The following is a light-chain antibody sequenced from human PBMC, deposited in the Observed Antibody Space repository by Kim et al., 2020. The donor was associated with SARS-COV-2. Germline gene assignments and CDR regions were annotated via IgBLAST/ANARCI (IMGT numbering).Light chain of an antibody. CDR1: QSVGSRN. J-gene: IGKJ1*01. CDR3: QQYATSPWT. Sequence: EIVLTQSPGTLSLSPGDRATLSCRASQSVGSRNLAWFQQKPGQAPSLLIYGASNRPTGVPDRFSGGGSATDFTLTITRLEPEDFAVYYCQQYATSPWTFGQGTKLEI. V-gene: IGKV3-20*01. CDR2: GAS.